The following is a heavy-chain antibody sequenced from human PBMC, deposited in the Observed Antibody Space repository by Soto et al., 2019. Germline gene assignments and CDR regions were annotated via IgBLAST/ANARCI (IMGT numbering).Heavy chain of an antibody. V-gene: IGHV3-48*01. CDR2: ISSSSSTI. Sequence: GGSLRLSCAASGFTFSSYSMNWVRQAPGKGLEWVSYISSSSSTIYYAGSVKGRFTISRDNAKNSLYLQMNSLRAEDTAVYYCARDLDYGDNYDRFDPWGQGTLVTVSS. J-gene: IGHJ5*02. CDR1: GFTFSSYS. D-gene: IGHD4-17*01. CDR3: ARDLDYGDNYDRFDP.